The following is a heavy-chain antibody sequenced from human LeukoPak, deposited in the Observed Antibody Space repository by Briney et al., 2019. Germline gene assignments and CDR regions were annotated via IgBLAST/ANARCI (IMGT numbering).Heavy chain of an antibody. D-gene: IGHD2-2*01. J-gene: IGHJ4*02. CDR1: GYTFTGYY. V-gene: IGHV1-2*02. Sequence: ASVKVSCKASGYTFTGYYMHWVRQAPGQGLEWMGWINPNSGGTNYAQKFQGRVTMTRDTSISTAYMELRSLRSDDTAVYYCARSYCSSTSCYGSPLDYWGQGTLVTVSS. CDR2: INPNSGGT. CDR3: ARSYCSSTSCYGSPLDY.